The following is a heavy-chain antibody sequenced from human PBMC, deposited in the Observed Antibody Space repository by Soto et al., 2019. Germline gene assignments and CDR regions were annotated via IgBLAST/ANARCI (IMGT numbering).Heavy chain of an antibody. Sequence: QVLLQQWGAGLLKPSETLSLTCAVYGGSFSDYYWSWIRQPPGKGLEWIGEINQSGNTNYDPSLKGRVTISVDTSKNQFSLKLNSVTAADTAVYYCARGDLTRDYWGQGTLVTVSS. CDR2: INQSGNT. CDR3: ARGDLTRDY. J-gene: IGHJ4*02. CDR1: GGSFSDYY. V-gene: IGHV4-34*01.